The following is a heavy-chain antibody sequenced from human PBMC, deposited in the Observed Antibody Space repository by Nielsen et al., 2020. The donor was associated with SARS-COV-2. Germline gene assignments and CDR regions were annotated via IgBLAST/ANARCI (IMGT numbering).Heavy chain of an antibody. D-gene: IGHD1-26*01. J-gene: IGHJ6*02. V-gene: IGHV3-9*01. CDR2: ISWNSGSI. CDR3: AKDPVGMDV. Sequence: SLKISCAASGFTFSSYGMHWVRQAPGKGLEWVSGISWNSGSIGYADSVKGRFNISRDNAKNSLYLQMNSLRAEDTALYYCAKDPVGMDVWGQGTTVTVSS. CDR1: GFTFSSYG.